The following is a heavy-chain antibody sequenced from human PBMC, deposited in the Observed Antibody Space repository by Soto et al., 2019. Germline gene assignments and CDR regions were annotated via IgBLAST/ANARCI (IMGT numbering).Heavy chain of an antibody. J-gene: IGHJ2*01. CDR1: GGSISSSDYY. Sequence: QVQLQESGPGLVKPSQTLSVTCTVPGGSISSSDYYWSWIRQPPGKGLEWIGYIYYSGSTNYSPSLSSRVSISVDTSKNQFSLNLSSVTAADTAVYYCARIVESGYTIDFDLWGRGTLVTLSS. D-gene: IGHD3-16*02. CDR3: ARIVESGYTIDFDL. V-gene: IGHV4-30-4*01. CDR2: IYYSGST.